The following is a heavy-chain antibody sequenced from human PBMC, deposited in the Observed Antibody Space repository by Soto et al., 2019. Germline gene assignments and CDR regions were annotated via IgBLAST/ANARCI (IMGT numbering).Heavy chain of an antibody. D-gene: IGHD2-21*02. J-gene: IGHJ6*02. Sequence: PXGALKLSCAASGFPFSSYGMHWVRQAPGKGLEWVSVISYDGGLKYYVDSVKGRFTISRDNSKNTVYLQMSSLRAEDTAVYYCAKVAQGDPLISDYGMDVWGQGTAVTVSS. CDR2: ISYDGGLK. CDR1: GFPFSSYG. CDR3: AKVAQGDPLISDYGMDV. V-gene: IGHV3-30*18.